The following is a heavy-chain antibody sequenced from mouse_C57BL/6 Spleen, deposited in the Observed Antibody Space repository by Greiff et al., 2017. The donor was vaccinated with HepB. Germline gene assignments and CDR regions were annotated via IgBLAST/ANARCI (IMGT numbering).Heavy chain of an antibody. CDR1: GFNIKDYY. D-gene: IGHD1-1*01. Sequence: EVHLVESGAELVRPGASVKLSCTASGFNIKDYYMHWVKQRPEQGLEWIGRIDPEDGDTEYAPKFQGKATMTADTSSNTAYLQLSSLTSEDTAVYYCTYYGSSHYYAMDYWGQGTSVTVSS. J-gene: IGHJ4*01. CDR3: TYYGSSHYYAMDY. V-gene: IGHV14-1*01. CDR2: IDPEDGDT.